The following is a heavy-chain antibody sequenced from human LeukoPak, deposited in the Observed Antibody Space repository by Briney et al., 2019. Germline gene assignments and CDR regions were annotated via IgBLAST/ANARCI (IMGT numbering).Heavy chain of an antibody. V-gene: IGHV3-23*01. J-gene: IGHJ4*02. CDR2: ISGSGGRT. CDR1: GFTFSSYA. Sequence: GGSLRLSCAASGFTFSSYAMSWVRQAPGKGLEWVSGISGSGGRTYYADSVKGRFTISRDDSKNTLYLQMNSLRVEDTAVYYCAKDKLGGDIVVVPAAPTLDYWGQGTLVTASS. CDR3: AKDKLGGDIVVVPAAPTLDY. D-gene: IGHD2-2*01.